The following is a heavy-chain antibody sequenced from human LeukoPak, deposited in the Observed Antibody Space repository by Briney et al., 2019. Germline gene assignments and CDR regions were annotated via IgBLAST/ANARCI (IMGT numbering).Heavy chain of an antibody. CDR3: ARSQVTLVIN. Sequence: PSETLSLTCTVSGGSISSYYWSWIRQPPGKGLEWIGYIYYSGNTNYNPSLKSRVTISVDTSKNQFSLKLSSVTAADTAVYYCARSQVTLVINWGQGTLVTVSS. CDR2: IYYSGNT. V-gene: IGHV4-59*12. CDR1: GGSISSYY. D-gene: IGHD3-9*01. J-gene: IGHJ4*02.